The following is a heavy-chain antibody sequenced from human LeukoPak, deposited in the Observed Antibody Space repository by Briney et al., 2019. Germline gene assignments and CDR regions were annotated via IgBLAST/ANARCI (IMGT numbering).Heavy chain of an antibody. CDR1: GASVSSSH. Sequence: KSSETLSLTCTVSGASVSSSHWNWIRQSPMKGLEWIANVDYNGSTKYNPSLRGRGTMSLDTSKNQLHLKLESVTAADTARYYCARGFYEPFDLWGQGTLVIVST. D-gene: IGHD2/OR15-2a*01. CDR2: VDYNGST. CDR3: ARGFYEPFDL. J-gene: IGHJ5*02. V-gene: IGHV4-59*02.